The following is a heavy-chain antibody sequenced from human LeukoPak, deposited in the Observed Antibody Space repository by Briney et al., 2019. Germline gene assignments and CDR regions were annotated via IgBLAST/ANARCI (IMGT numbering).Heavy chain of an antibody. V-gene: IGHV5-10-1*01. Sequence: GASLQISCKGSGSIFTSYWISWVRQLPGKGLEWMGRIDPSDSYTNYSPSFEGHVTISADKSISTAYLQWSSLKASDIATYYCARHYGAAGDFDYWGQGTLVTVSS. J-gene: IGHJ4*02. CDR1: GSIFTSYW. CDR3: ARHYGAAGDFDY. D-gene: IGHD6-13*01. CDR2: IDPSDSYT.